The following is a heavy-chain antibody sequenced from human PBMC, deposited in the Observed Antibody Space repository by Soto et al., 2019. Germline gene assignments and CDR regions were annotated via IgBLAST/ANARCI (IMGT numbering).Heavy chain of an antibody. CDR1: GASIGTNNW. J-gene: IGHJ4*02. CDR2: GDHSGTT. Sequence: QVQLQESGPGLVEPSGTLSLTCAVSGASIGTNNWWSWVRQPPGKELEWIGGGDHSGTTNCNPSLTSRVTISIDKSKNQFSLTLTSMTAADTALYYCAFPGRGECDYWSQATLVTASS. V-gene: IGHV4-4*02. CDR3: AFPGRGECDY. D-gene: IGHD3-10*01.